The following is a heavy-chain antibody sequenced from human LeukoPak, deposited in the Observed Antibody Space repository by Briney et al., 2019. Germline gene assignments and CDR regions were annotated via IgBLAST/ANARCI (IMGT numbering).Heavy chain of an antibody. CDR2: IRGIDGTI. V-gene: IGHV3-48*02. Sequence: AGGSLRLSCAASGFTFRIYAMNWVRQAPGKGLEWVSSIRGIDGTIYYADSVKGRFTISRDNAKNSLYLQMNSLRDEDTAVYYCASLVTLDYWGQGTLVTVSS. J-gene: IGHJ4*02. CDR1: GFTFRIYA. D-gene: IGHD5-18*01. CDR3: ASLVTLDY.